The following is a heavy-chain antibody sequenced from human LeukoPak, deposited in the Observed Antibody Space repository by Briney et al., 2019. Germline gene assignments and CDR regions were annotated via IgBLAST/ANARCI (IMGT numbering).Heavy chain of an antibody. J-gene: IGHJ6*02. CDR2: ISAYNGNT. V-gene: IGHV1-18*01. D-gene: IGHD5-18*01. CDR3: ARYGYSYGYVYYGMDV. CDR1: GYTFTSYG. Sequence: AAVTVSFKASGYTFTSYGISWVRQAPGQGVEWMGWISAYNGNTNYAQKLQGRVTMTTDTSTSTAYMELRSLRSDDTAVYYCARYGYSYGYVYYGMDVWGQGTTVTVSS.